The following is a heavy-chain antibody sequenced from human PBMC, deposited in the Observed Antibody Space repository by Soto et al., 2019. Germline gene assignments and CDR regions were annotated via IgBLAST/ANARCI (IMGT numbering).Heavy chain of an antibody. D-gene: IGHD7-27*01. CDR1: GGSISSGGYS. CDR2: IYYGGST. J-gene: IGHJ4*02. V-gene: IGHV4-30-2*03. Sequence: SETLSLTCAVSGGSISSGGYSWSWIRQPPGKGLEWIGYIYYGGSTYYNPSLKSRVTISVDTPKNQFSLKLSSVTAADTAVYYCAKNWNWGSLVHWGQGTLVTVSS. CDR3: AKNWNWGSLVH.